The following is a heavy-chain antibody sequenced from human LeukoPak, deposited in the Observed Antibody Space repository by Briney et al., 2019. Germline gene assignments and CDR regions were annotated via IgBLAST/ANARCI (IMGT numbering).Heavy chain of an antibody. Sequence: GGSLRLSCAASGFTFSSYSMNWVRQAPGKGLEWVSYISSSSSTIYYADSVKGRFTISRDNAKNSLYLQMNSLRAEDTAVYYCARVKVGATTRREFDYWGQGTLVTVSS. CDR1: GFTFSSYS. V-gene: IGHV3-48*04. CDR2: ISSSSSTI. J-gene: IGHJ4*02. D-gene: IGHD1-26*01. CDR3: ARVKVGATTRREFDY.